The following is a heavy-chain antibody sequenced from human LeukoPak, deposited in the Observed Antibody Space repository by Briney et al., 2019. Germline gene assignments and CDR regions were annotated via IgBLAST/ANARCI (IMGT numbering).Heavy chain of an antibody. CDR1: GFTFSSYG. CDR3: ARDEVAYNSAWYYFDY. J-gene: IGHJ4*02. D-gene: IGHD6-19*01. V-gene: IGHV3-33*01. CDR2: IWYDGSNK. Sequence: SGGSLRLSCAASGFTFSSYGMNWVRQAPGKGLEWVALIWYDGSNKYYADSVRGRFTISRDNSKNTLYLQMNSLRAEDTAVYYCARDEVAYNSAWYYFDYWGQGTLVTVSS.